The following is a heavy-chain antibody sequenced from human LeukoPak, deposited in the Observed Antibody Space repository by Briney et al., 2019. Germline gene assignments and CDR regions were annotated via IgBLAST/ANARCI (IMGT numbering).Heavy chain of an antibody. D-gene: IGHD4-23*01. Sequence: VQPGGSLRLSCAASGFTFSTYAMAWVRQAPGKGLEWVSAISGSGVITYYADSVKGRFTISRDNSQKTLYLQMSSLRVEDTAIYYGAKDPISVEHRLAGWLDPWGQGTLVTVSS. J-gene: IGHJ5*02. V-gene: IGHV3-23*01. CDR2: ISGSGVIT. CDR3: AKDPISVEHRLAGWLDP. CDR1: GFTFSTYA.